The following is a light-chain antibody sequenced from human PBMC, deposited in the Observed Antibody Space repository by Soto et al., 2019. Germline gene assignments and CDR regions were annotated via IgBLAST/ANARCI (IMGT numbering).Light chain of an antibody. V-gene: IGKV1-9*01. J-gene: IGKJ4*01. Sequence: DIQLTQSPSFLSASVGDRVTITCRASQDISSRLAWYQQKPGIAPKLLIYAASTLQSGVPSRFSGSGSGTEFTLTISSLQPEDFATYYCQQLNTYPPVTFGGGPKVEIK. CDR1: QDISSR. CDR2: AAS. CDR3: QQLNTYPPVT.